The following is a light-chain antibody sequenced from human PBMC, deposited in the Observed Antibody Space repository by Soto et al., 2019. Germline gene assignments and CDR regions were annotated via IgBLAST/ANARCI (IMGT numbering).Light chain of an antibody. Sequence: EIVLTQSPGTLSLSPGERATLSCRASQSVSSSSLTWYQQKPGQAPRLLIYGASTRATGIPDRLSGSGSGTDFSLTISRLEPEDFAVYYCLQFDISPLYTFGQGTKVDIK. CDR2: GAS. CDR3: LQFDISPLYT. CDR1: QSVSSSS. J-gene: IGKJ2*01. V-gene: IGKV3-20*01.